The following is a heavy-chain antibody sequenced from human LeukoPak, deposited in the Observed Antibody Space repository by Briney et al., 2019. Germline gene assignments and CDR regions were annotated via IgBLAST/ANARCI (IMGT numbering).Heavy chain of an antibody. V-gene: IGHV4-30-2*01. CDR1: GGSISSGGYS. Sequence: SETLSLTCAVSGGSISSGGYSWSWIRQPPGXXXXWIGYIYHSGSTYYNPSLKSRVTISVDRSKNQFSLKLSSVTAADTAVYYCARVYGDYLNFDYWGQGTLVTVSS. D-gene: IGHD4-17*01. CDR3: ARVYGDYLNFDY. CDR2: IYHSGST. J-gene: IGHJ4*02.